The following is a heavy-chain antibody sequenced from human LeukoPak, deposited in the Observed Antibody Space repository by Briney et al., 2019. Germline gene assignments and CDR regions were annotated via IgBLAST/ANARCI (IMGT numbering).Heavy chain of an antibody. CDR3: ARGLYGDYGDY. D-gene: IGHD4-17*01. Sequence: SETLSLTCTASGGSISSDSYYWSWHRQPAGLGLESIGRIYTSGSTNYNPSLKSRVTISVYTSKNQFSLQLSSVTAADTAVYYCARGLYGDYGDYWGQGTLVTVSS. V-gene: IGHV4-61*02. CDR1: GGSISSDSYY. CDR2: IYTSGST. J-gene: IGHJ4*02.